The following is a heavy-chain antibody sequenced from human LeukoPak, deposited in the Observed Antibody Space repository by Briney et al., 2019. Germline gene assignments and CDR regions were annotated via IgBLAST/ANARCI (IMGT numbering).Heavy chain of an antibody. D-gene: IGHD1-26*01. CDR1: GGSISSSNW. CDR3: ARLSGSYYLPPRFDY. CDR2: IYHSGST. J-gene: IGHJ4*02. V-gene: IGHV4-4*02. Sequence: SETLSLTCAVSGGSISSSNWWSWVRQPPGKGLEWIGEIYHSGSTNYNPSLKSRVTISVDKSKNQFSLKLSSVTAADTAVYYCARLSGSYYLPPRFDYWGQGTLVTVSS.